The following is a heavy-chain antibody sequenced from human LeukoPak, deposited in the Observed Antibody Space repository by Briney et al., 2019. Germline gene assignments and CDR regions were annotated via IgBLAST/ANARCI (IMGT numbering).Heavy chain of an antibody. V-gene: IGHV3-23*01. CDR2: ISGSGGST. D-gene: IGHD5-12*01. J-gene: IGHJ4*02. CDR1: GFTFSSYA. CDR3: AKLNSGYDPHFDY. Sequence: GGSLRLSCAASGFTFSSYALSWVRQAPGRGLEWVSAISGSGGSTYYADSVKGRFTISRDNSKNTLYLQMNSLRAEDTAVYYCAKLNSGYDPHFDYWGQGTLVTVSS.